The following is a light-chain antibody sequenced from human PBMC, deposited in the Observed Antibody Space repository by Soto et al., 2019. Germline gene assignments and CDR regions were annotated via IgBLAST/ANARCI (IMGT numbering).Light chain of an antibody. V-gene: IGLV2-14*01. CDR3: SSYTSSSTRV. J-gene: IGLJ2*01. CDR1: SSDVGGYNY. Sequence: QSALTQPASVSGSPGQSITISCTGTSSDVGGYNYVSWYQQHPGKAPKLMIYDVSNRPSGVSNRFSGSKSGNTASLTISGPQAEDEASYYCSSYTSSSTRVFGGGTKLTVL. CDR2: DVS.